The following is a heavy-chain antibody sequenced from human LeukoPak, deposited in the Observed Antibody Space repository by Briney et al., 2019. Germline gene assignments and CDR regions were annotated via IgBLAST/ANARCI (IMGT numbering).Heavy chain of an antibody. CDR3: ARGTWIQLAKFDY. V-gene: IGHV4-39*07. Sequence: SETLSLTCTVSGGSISSSSYYWGWIRQPPGKGLEWIGEINHSGSTNYNPSLKSRVTISVDTSKNQFSLKLSSVTAADTAVYYCARGTWIQLAKFDYWGQGTLVTVSS. D-gene: IGHD5-18*01. CDR1: GGSISSSSYY. J-gene: IGHJ4*02. CDR2: INHSGST.